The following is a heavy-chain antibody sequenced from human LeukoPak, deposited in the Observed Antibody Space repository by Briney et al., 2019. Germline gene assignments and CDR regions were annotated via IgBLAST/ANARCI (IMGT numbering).Heavy chain of an antibody. CDR2: ISYDGSNK. V-gene: IGHV3-30*03. Sequence: PGRSLRLSCAASGFTFSSYGMHWVRQAPGKGLEWVAVISYDGSNKYYADSVKGRFTISRDNSKNTLYLQMNSLRAEDTAVYYCARYPDFWSGYYTPFDYWGQGTLVTVSS. D-gene: IGHD3-3*01. CDR1: GFTFSSYG. CDR3: ARYPDFWSGYYTPFDY. J-gene: IGHJ4*02.